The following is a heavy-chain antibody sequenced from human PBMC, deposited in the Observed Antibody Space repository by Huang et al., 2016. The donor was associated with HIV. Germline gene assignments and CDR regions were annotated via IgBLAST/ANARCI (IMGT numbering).Heavy chain of an antibody. V-gene: IGHV4-39*01. CDR2: IYYSGNT. D-gene: IGHD6-19*01. J-gene: IGHJ6*02. CDR1: GGSISSSCYY. CDR3: ARHGRVAGHYYNNMDV. Sequence: LQLQESGPGLVKSSETLSLICTVSGGSISSSCYYWGWIRQPPGKGPEGIGRIYYSGNTYYNPPLNSRVTISVDTSKNQFSLKVNSVTAADTAVYYCARHGRVAGHYYNNMDVWGRGTTVTVSS.